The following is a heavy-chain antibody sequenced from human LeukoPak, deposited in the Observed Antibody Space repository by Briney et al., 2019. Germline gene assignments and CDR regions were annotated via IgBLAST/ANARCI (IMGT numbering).Heavy chain of an antibody. V-gene: IGHV3-23*01. CDR2: ISGSGGNT. CDR3: AKPYYGSGLTYFDY. CDR1: GFTFSSYG. J-gene: IGHJ4*02. D-gene: IGHD3-10*01. Sequence: GGSLRLSCAASGFTFSSYGMSWVRQAPGKGLEWVSAISGSGGNTYYADSVKGRFTISRDNSKNTLYLQMNTLRAEDTAVYYCAKPYYGSGLTYFDYWGQGTLVTVSS.